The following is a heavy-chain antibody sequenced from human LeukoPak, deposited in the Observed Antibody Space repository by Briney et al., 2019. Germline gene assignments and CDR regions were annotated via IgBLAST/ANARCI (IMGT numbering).Heavy chain of an antibody. J-gene: IGHJ3*02. CDR1: GGSISSSSYY. CDR3: ARDKWEPRYAFDI. D-gene: IGHD1-26*01. CDR2: IYYSGST. V-gene: IGHV4-39*07. Sequence: KPSETLSLTCTVSGGSISSSSYYWGWIRQPPGKGLEWIGSIYYSGSTYYNPSLKSRVTISVDKSKNQFSLKLNSVTAADTAVYYCARDKWEPRYAFDIWGQGTMVTVSS.